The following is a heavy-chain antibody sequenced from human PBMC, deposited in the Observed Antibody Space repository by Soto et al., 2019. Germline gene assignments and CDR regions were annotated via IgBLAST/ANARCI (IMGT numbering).Heavy chain of an antibody. D-gene: IGHD4-17*01. Sequence: ASVKVSCKASGYTFTSYAMHWVRQAPGQRLEWMGWINAGNGNTKYSQKFQGRVTITRDTSASTAYMELSSLRSEATAVYYCERTVGYSYGMDVWGKGTTVTVSS. CDR2: INAGNGNT. CDR1: GYTFTSYA. J-gene: IGHJ6*04. CDR3: ERTVGYSYGMDV. V-gene: IGHV1-3*01.